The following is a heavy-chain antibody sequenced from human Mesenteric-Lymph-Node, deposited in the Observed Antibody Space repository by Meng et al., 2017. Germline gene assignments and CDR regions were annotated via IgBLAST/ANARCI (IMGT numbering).Heavy chain of an antibody. J-gene: IGHJ3*02. D-gene: IGHD4-17*01. V-gene: IGHV3-9*01. CDR1: GFTFDDYA. CDR2: ISWNSGSI. Sequence: SLKISCAASGFTFDDYAMHWVRQAPGKGLEWVSGISWNSGSIGYADSVKGRFTISRDNAKNSLYLQMNSLRAEDTALYYCAKDSLRWTTVTTTLSAFDIWGRGTMVTVSS. CDR3: AKDSLRWTTVTTTLSAFDI.